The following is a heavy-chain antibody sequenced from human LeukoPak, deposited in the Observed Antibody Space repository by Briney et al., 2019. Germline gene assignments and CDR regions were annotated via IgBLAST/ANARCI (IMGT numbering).Heavy chain of an antibody. V-gene: IGHV3-21*01. CDR1: GFTFSSYS. CDR3: ARDLGPSDYYYGMDV. Sequence: GGSLRLSCAASGFTFSSYSMNWVRQAPGKGLEWVSSISSSSSYIYYADSVKGRFTISRDNAKNSLYLQMNSLRAEDTAVYYCARDLGPSDYYYGMDVWGQGTTVTVSS. J-gene: IGHJ6*02. CDR2: ISSSSSYI.